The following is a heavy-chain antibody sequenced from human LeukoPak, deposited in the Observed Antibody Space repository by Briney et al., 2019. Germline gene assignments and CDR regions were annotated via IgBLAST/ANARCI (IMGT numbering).Heavy chain of an antibody. J-gene: IGHJ4*02. CDR1: GASFSDYYY. Sequence: PSETLSLTCSVSGASFSDYYYWGWIRQPPGKGLEYIGHLPYSGYTNYNPSLKSRDTISLDPPKNQFSVRLQSVSAADTALYLCARLRNVPGDYRQFDYWGQGTLVTVSS. V-gene: IGHV4-59*12. CDR3: ARLRNVPGDYRQFDY. CDR2: LPYSGYT. D-gene: IGHD3-10*02.